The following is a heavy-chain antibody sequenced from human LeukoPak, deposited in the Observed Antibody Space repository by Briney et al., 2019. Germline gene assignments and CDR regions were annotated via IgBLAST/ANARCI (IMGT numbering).Heavy chain of an antibody. CDR1: GYSFSTSW. CDR2: MYPDDSDR. CDR3: ARRVGIAAAAPYFDY. Sequence: GESLKISCQGSGYSFSTSWIGWVRQMPGKGVEWMGIMYPDDSDRRYTPSFQGQVTISADKSISTAYLQWSSLKASDTAMYYCARRVGIAAAAPYFDYWGQGTLVTVSS. D-gene: IGHD6-13*01. J-gene: IGHJ4*02. V-gene: IGHV5-51*01.